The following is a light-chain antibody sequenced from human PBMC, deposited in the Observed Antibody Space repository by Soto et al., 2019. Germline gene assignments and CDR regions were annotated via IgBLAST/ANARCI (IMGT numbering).Light chain of an antibody. CDR3: VLYVGGGIW. Sequence: QTVVTQEPSFSVSPGGTVTLTCGLNSGSVSTNYYPSWHQQTPGQAPRTLIYSTDTRSSGVPDRFSGSILGNKAALTITGAQTDDEYDYFCVLYVGGGIWFGGGTKLTVL. V-gene: IGLV8-61*01. CDR1: SGSVSTNYY. J-gene: IGLJ3*02. CDR2: STD.